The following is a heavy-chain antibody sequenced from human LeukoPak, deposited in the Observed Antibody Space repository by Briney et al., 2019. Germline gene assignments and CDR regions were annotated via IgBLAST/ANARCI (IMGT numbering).Heavy chain of an antibody. CDR1: GGSISSSSYY. CDR3: ASEMGPWKDDNSGSPTYYFDY. J-gene: IGHJ4*02. CDR2: INHSGST. Sequence: KSSETLSLTCTVSGGSISSSSYYWGWIRQPPGKGLEWIGEINHSGSTNYNPSLKSRVTISVDTSKNQFSLKLSSVTAADTAVYYCASEMGPWKDDNSGSPTYYFDYWGQGTLVTVSS. V-gene: IGHV4-39*07. D-gene: IGHD3-22*01.